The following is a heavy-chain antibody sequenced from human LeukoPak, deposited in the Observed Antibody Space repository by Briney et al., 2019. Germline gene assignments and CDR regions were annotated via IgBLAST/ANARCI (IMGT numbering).Heavy chain of an antibody. CDR1: GFTFSSYA. CDR2: ISGSGGST. CDR3: AKDSITIFGVVISGIWFDP. Sequence: GGSLRLSCAASGFTFSSYAMSWVRQAPGKGLEWVSAISGSGGSTYYADSVKGRFTISRDNSKNTLYLQMNSLRAEDTAVYYCAKDSITIFGVVISGIWFDPWGQGTLVTVSS. J-gene: IGHJ5*02. V-gene: IGHV3-23*01. D-gene: IGHD3-3*01.